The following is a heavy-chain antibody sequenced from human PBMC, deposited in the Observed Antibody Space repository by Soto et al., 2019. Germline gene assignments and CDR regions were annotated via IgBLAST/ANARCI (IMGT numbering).Heavy chain of an antibody. V-gene: IGHV1-3*01. J-gene: IGHJ4*02. CDR3: ARGSRSARGDTAMVGDY. Sequence: AAVKVSCKASGYTFTSYAIHWVRQAPGQRLEWMGWINAGNGNTKYSQKFQGRVTITRDTSASTAYMELSSLRSEDTAVYYCARGSRSARGDTAMVGDYWGQGTLVTVSS. CDR2: INAGNGNT. D-gene: IGHD5-18*01. CDR1: GYTFTSYA.